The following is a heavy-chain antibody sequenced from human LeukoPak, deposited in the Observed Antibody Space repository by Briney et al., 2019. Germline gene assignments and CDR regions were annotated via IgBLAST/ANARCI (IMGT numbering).Heavy chain of an antibody. J-gene: IGHJ4*02. CDR1: GGSISRGDYY. CDR2: IYYSGST. V-gene: IGHV4-30-4*01. Sequence: SQPLSLPCSVSGGSISRGDYYWSWIRQPPGGGLEWIGYIYYSGSTYYNPSLKSRVTISVDTSKNQFSLKLSSVTAADTAVYYCARASYYYGSGSHDYWGQGTLVTASS. CDR3: ARASYYYGSGSHDY. D-gene: IGHD3-10*01.